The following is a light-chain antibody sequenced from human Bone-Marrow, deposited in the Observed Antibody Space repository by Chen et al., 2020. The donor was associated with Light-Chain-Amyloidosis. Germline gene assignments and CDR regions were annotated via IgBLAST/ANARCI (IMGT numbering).Light chain of an antibody. CDR1: SSEVGSYNL. Sequence: QSALTPPASVSGSPGQSITISCPGTSSEVGSYNLVSWYQQHPGKAPKLMIYEVSKRPSGVSNRFSGSKSGNTASLTISGLQAEDEADYYCCSYAGSSTWVFGGGTKLTVL. J-gene: IGLJ3*02. CDR3: CSYAGSSTWV. V-gene: IGLV2-23*02. CDR2: EVS.